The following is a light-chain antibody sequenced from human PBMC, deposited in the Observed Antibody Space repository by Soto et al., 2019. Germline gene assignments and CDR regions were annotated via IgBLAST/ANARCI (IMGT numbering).Light chain of an antibody. J-gene: IGLJ3*02. CDR2: EVT. CDR1: SSDVGGYNY. Sequence: QSALTQPPSASGSPGQSVTISCTGTSSDVGGYNYVSWYQQHPGKTPKLMIYEVTKRPSGVPDRCSGSKSGNTASLTVSGLLAEDEADYYCSSHAGIINVVFGGGTKLTVL. V-gene: IGLV2-8*01. CDR3: SSHAGIINVV.